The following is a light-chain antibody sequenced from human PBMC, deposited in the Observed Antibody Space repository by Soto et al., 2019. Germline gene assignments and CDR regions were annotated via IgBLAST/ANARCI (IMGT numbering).Light chain of an antibody. Sequence: QSVLTQPPSASGTPGQRVTISCSGSSSNVGSNTVNWYQQLPGTAPKLLIYSNNQRPSGVPDRFSGSTSGTSASLAISGLQSEDEADYYCAAWDASLNGPVFGGGTQLTVL. CDR3: AAWDASLNGPV. CDR2: SNN. V-gene: IGLV1-44*01. CDR1: SSNVGSNT. J-gene: IGLJ7*01.